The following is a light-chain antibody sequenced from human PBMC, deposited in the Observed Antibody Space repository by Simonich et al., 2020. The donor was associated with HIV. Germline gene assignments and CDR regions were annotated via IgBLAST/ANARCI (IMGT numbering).Light chain of an antibody. CDR3: QQYYNTPS. CDR1: QSVLYSSNNKNY. Sequence: DIVMTQSPDSLAVSLGERATINCKSSQSVLYSSNNKNYLTWYQQKPGQPPKLLIYWASTRESGVPDRFSGSGSGTDFTLTISSLQAEDVAVYFCQQYYNTPSFGQRTKVEVK. CDR2: WAS. J-gene: IGKJ1*01. V-gene: IGKV4-1*01.